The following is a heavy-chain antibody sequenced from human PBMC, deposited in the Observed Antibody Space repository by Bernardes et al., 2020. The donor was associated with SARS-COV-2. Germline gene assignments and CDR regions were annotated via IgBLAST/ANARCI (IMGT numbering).Heavy chain of an antibody. J-gene: IGHJ4*02. CDR2: IGASGGST. CDR3: ANNHGYSYDNSRDY. CDR1: GFTFSTYA. D-gene: IGHD5-18*01. Sequence: GGSLRLSCAASGFTFSTYAMNWVRQAPGKGLEWVSAIGASGGSTYYADSVKGRFTTSRDNSKNTLYLQMNSLKPEDTAVYYSANNHGYSYDNSRDYACQGTVDTISS. V-gene: IGHV3-23*01.